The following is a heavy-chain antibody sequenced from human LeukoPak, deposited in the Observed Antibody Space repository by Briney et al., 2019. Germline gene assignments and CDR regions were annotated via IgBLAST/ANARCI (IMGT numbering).Heavy chain of an antibody. CDR2: IYTSGST. CDR1: GGSISSGSYY. V-gene: IGHV4-61*02. J-gene: IGHJ4*02. CDR3: ARGYGDYRPLDY. D-gene: IGHD4-17*01. Sequence: SQTLSPTCTVSGGSISSGSYYWSWIRQPAGTGLEWIGRIYTSGSTNYNPSLKSRVTISVDTSKNQFSLKLSSVTAADTAVYYCARGYGDYRPLDYWGQGTLVTVSS.